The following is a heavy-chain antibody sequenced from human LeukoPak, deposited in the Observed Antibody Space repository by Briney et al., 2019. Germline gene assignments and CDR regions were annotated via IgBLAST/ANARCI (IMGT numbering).Heavy chain of an antibody. CDR2: INPSGGST. CDR3: IAVAANDAFDI. CDR1: GYTFTSYY. V-gene: IGHV1-46*01. D-gene: IGHD6-19*01. Sequence: SVKVSCKASGYTFTSYYMHWVRQAPGQGLEWMGIINPSGGSTSYAQKFQGRVTMTRDTSTSTVYMELSSLRSEDTAVYYCIAVAANDAFDIWGQGTMVTVSS. J-gene: IGHJ3*02.